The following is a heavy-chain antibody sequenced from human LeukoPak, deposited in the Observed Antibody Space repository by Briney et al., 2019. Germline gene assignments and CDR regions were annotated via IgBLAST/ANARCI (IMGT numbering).Heavy chain of an antibody. V-gene: IGHV4-39*01. CDR1: GGSIGGRSYY. D-gene: IGHD1-26*01. J-gene: IGHJ4*02. CDR3: ARLYSGSYFDY. CDR2: IYYSGST. Sequence: PSETLSLTCTVSGGSIGGRSYYWGWIRQPPGKGLEWLANIYYSGSTYYTPSLKSRVTISVDTSKNQFSLRLNSVTAADTAVYYCARLYSGSYFDYWGQGTLVTVSS.